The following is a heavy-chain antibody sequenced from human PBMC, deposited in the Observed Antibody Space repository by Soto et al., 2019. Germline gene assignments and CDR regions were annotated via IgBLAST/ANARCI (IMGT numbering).Heavy chain of an antibody. CDR1: GGSISSYY. CDR3: AARGIAAGWFDP. V-gene: IGHV4-59*01. CDR2: IYYSGST. D-gene: IGHD6-13*01. Sequence: SETLSLTCTVSGGSISSYYWSWSRQPPGKGLEWIGYIYYSGSTNYNPSLKSRVTISVDTSKNQFSLKLSSVTAADTAVYYCAARGIAAGWFDPWGQGTLVTVSS. J-gene: IGHJ5*02.